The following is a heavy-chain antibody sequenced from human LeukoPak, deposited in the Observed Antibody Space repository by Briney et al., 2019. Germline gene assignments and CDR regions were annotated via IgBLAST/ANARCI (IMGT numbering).Heavy chain of an antibody. V-gene: IGHV4-59*11. CDR2: IYYSGST. CDR1: GGSISSHY. D-gene: IGHD3-10*01. CDR3: ARALRGNWFDP. J-gene: IGHJ5*02. Sequence: SETLSLTCTVSGGSISSHYWSWIRQPPGKGLEWIGYIYYSGSTNYNPSLKSRVTISVDTSKNQFSLKLSSVTAADTAVYYCARALRGNWFDPWGQGTLVTVSS.